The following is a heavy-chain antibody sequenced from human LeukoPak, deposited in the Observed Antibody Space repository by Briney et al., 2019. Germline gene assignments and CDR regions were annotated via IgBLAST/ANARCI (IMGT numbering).Heavy chain of an antibody. V-gene: IGHV3-21*01. Sequence: PGGSLRLSCAASAFSFSNYNMNWVRQAPGKGLEWVSSITSSGSYIYYADSVKGRFTISRDNAKNSLYLQLNSLRAEDTAVYYCARDKEWLRPLHWFDPWGQGTLVTVSS. CDR2: ITSSGSYI. D-gene: IGHD5-12*01. J-gene: IGHJ5*02. CDR3: ARDKEWLRPLHWFDP. CDR1: AFSFSNYN.